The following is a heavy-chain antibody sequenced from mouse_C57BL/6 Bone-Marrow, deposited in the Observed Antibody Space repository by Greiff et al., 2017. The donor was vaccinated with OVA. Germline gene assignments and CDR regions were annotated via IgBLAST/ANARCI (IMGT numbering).Heavy chain of an antibody. V-gene: IGHV1-72*01. Sequence: QVQLQQPGAELVKPGASVKLSCKASGYTFTSYWMHWVKQRPGRGLEWIGRIDPNSCGTKYNEKFKSKATLTVDKPSSTAYMQLSSLTSEDSAVYYCARGGLRRDPFYWYFDVWGTGTTVTVSS. D-gene: IGHD2-2*01. CDR3: ARGGLRRDPFYWYFDV. J-gene: IGHJ1*03. CDR1: GYTFTSYW. CDR2: IDPNSCGT.